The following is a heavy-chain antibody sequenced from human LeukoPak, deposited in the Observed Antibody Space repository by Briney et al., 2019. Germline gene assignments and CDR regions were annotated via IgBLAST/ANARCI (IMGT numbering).Heavy chain of an antibody. CDR2: IYYRGET. V-gene: IGHV4-39*07. Sequence: KPSETLSLTCTVSGASIITSAYYWGWVRQPPGKGLEWIGFIYYRGETSYSPSLQSRVSISVDTSKTQVSLKLKTVTAADTAVYFCARGGYVVGALDYWAREPWSPSPQ. CDR3: ARGGYVVGALDY. D-gene: IGHD1-26*01. J-gene: IGHJ4*02. CDR1: GASIITSAYY.